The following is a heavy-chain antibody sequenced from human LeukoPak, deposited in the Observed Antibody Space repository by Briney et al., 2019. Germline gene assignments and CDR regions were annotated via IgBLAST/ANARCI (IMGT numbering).Heavy chain of an antibody. J-gene: IGHJ4*02. CDR3: ARRPYYDILTGYAYYFDY. D-gene: IGHD3-9*01. CDR2: IYTSGST. CDR1: GGSISSYY. V-gene: IGHV4-4*07. Sequence: PSETLSLTCTVSGGSISSYYWSWIRQPAGKGLEWIGRIYTSGSTNYNPSLKSRVTMSVDTSKNQFSLKLSSVTAADTAVYYCARRPYYDILTGYAYYFDYWGQGTLVTVSS.